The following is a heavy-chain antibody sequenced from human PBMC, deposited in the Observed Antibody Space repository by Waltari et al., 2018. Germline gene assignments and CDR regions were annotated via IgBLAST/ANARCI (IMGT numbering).Heavy chain of an antibody. CDR3: AKAFRGYSGSYFDI. CDR1: AFCLGGFA. V-gene: IGHV3-23*01. D-gene: IGHD5-12*01. CDR2: LSGSGATT. J-gene: IGHJ4*02. Sequence: QLLESGGGLVQPGGSLRLSCAAAAFCLGGFAMHWVRQGPGKGLEWVSGLSGSGATTYYADAVRGRFTVSRDNSRNTVDLQMNSLRAEDTAVYYCAKAFRGYSGSYFDIWGRGTLVAVS.